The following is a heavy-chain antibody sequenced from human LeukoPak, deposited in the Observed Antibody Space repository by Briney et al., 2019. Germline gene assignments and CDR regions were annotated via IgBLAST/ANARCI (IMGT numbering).Heavy chain of an antibody. CDR2: ISSSGSTI. Sequence: GGSLGLSCAASGFTFSDYYMSWIRQAPGKGLEWVSYISSSGSTIYYADSVKGRFTISRDNAKNSLYLQMNSLRAEDTAVYYCARGGIAARTDAFDIWGQGTMVTVSS. V-gene: IGHV3-11*04. CDR3: ARGGIAARTDAFDI. CDR1: GFTFSDYY. J-gene: IGHJ3*02. D-gene: IGHD6-6*01.